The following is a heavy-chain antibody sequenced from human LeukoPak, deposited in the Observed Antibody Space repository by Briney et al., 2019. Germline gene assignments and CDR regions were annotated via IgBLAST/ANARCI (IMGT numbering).Heavy chain of an antibody. CDR3: ARAPSEYSSSGWVQLWFDP. Sequence: ASVKVSCKASGGTVSSYAISWVRQAPGQGLEWRGGIIPIFGTANYAQKFQGRVTITADKSTSTAYMELSSLRSEDTAVYYCARAPSEYSSSGWVQLWFDPWGQGTLVTVSS. V-gene: IGHV1-69*06. D-gene: IGHD6-6*01. CDR1: GGTVSSYA. CDR2: IIPIFGTA. J-gene: IGHJ5*02.